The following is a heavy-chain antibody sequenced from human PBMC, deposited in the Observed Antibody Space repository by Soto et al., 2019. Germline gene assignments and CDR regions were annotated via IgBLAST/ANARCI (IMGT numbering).Heavy chain of an antibody. CDR3: ARSHTSYYDTPNYYYDGLDH. V-gene: IGHV3-30*03. D-gene: IGHD3-22*01. CDR1: GFTFSRYG. J-gene: IGHJ4*02. Sequence: GGSLRLSCSASGFTFSRYGMHWVRQAPGKGLEWVAVISYDGSSKYYADSVRGRFTISRDNSKNICYLQMNCLRAEDAAIYYCARSHTSYYDTPNYYYDGLDHWGLGTLVTVSS. CDR2: ISYDGSSK.